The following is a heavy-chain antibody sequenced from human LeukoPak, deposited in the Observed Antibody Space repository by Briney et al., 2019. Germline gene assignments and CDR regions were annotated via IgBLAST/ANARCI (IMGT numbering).Heavy chain of an antibody. V-gene: IGHV4-4*07. Sequence: SETLSLTCTVSGGSINGYYWSWIRQPAGKGLEWIGRIYTSGSTNYNPSLKSRVTMSVDTSKNQFSLKLSSVTAADTAVYYCARGHDPRGYYFDYWGQGTLVTVSS. CDR1: GGSINGYY. J-gene: IGHJ4*02. CDR2: IYTSGST. D-gene: IGHD1-26*01. CDR3: ARGHDPRGYYFDY.